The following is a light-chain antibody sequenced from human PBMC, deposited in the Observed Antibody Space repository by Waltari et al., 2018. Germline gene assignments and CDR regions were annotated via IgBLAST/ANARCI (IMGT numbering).Light chain of an antibody. CDR1: QSVSSN. J-gene: IGKJ1*01. V-gene: IGKV3-15*01. Sequence: ETVMTQSPATLSVSPGDRATLHCRASQSVSSNLAWYQQKPGQAPRLLIYGASTRATGIPARFSGSGSGTEFTLTISSLQSEDFAVYYCQQYNNWPPRTFGQGTKVEIK. CDR2: GAS. CDR3: QQYNNWPPRT.